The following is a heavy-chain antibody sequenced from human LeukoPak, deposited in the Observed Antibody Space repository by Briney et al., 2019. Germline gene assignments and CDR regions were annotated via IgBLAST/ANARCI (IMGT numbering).Heavy chain of an antibody. D-gene: IGHD2-15*01. J-gene: IGHJ4*02. CDR2: INPSGGGT. CDR1: GYTFTSYH. Sequence: ASVKVSCKASGYTFTSYHMHWVRQAPGQGLEWMGLINPSGGGTSYAQKFQGRVTMTRDTSTSTVYMELSSLRSEDTAVYYCAKVYPHLYCSGGSCYGEDYWGQGTLVTVSS. CDR3: AKVYPHLYCSGGSCYGEDY. V-gene: IGHV1-46*01.